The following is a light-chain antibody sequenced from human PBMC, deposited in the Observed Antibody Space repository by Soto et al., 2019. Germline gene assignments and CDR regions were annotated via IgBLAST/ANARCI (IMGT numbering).Light chain of an antibody. J-gene: IGLJ3*02. V-gene: IGLV2-14*01. Sequence: QSVLTQPASVSGSPGQSITISCTGTSSGVGGYNYVSWYQQHPGKAPKLLIYDVSNRPSVVSNRFSGSNSGNTASLTISGLQAEDEADYYCNSYTSGSNLVFGGGTKLTVL. CDR2: DVS. CDR1: SSGVGGYNY. CDR3: NSYTSGSNLV.